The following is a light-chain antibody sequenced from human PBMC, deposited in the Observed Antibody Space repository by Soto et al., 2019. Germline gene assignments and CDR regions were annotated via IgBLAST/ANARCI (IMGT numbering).Light chain of an antibody. V-gene: IGKV3-20*01. Sequence: EIVLTQSPGTLSLSPGERATLSCRASQSVGNNYLAWYQQKPGQAPRFLIYDASSRATGIPDRFSGSGSGTDFTLTISILEPEDFAVYSCEQYGSTPLTFGGGTKVEIK. CDR3: EQYGSTPLT. CDR2: DAS. CDR1: QSVGNNY. J-gene: IGKJ4*01.